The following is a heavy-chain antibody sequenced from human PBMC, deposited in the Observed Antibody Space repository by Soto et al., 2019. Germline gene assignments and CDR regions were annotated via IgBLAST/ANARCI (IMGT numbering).Heavy chain of an antibody. Sequence: QVQLVESGGGLVKPGGSLRLSCAASGFTLSDYYMNWIRQAPGKGLEWVSYISSSSTYTNYADSVKGRFTISRDNAKNSLYLHMNSLRAEDTAVYYCARETYGSGTYLSEPSIDYWGQGTLVTVSS. CDR1: GFTLSDYY. D-gene: IGHD3-10*01. J-gene: IGHJ4*02. V-gene: IGHV3-11*05. CDR2: ISSSSTYT. CDR3: ARETYGSGTYLSEPSIDY.